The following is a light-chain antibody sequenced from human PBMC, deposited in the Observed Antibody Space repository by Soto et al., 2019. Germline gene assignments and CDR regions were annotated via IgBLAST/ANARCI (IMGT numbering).Light chain of an antibody. Sequence: QAVVTQPPSVSGAPGQRVTISCTGSSSNIGAGYDVHWYQQLPGTAPKLLIYGNSNRPSGVPDRFSGSKSGTSASLAITGLQAEDEADYYCQSYDSSLSASVFGRGTKLTVL. J-gene: IGLJ2*01. V-gene: IGLV1-40*01. CDR1: SSNIGAGYD. CDR3: QSYDSSLSASV. CDR2: GNS.